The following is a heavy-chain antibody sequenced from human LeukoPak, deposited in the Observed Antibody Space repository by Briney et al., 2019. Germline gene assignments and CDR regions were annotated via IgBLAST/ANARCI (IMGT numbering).Heavy chain of an antibody. J-gene: IGHJ5*02. D-gene: IGHD5-18*01. CDR2: INHSGST. CDR1: GGSFSGYY. CDR3: ARSHTWIQSGWFDP. V-gene: IGHV4-34*01. Sequence: SETLSLTCAVYGGSFSGYYWSWIRQPPGKGLEWIGEINHSGSTNYNPSLKSRVTISVDTSKNQFSLKLSSVTAADTAVYYCARSHTWIQSGWFDPWGQGTLVTVSS.